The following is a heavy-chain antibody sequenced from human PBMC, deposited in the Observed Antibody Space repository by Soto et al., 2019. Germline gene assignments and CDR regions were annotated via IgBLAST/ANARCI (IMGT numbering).Heavy chain of an antibody. J-gene: IGHJ3*02. Sequence: SETLSLTCTVSGGSVRSGSYYWSRLRPPPGKGLEWIGYIYYSGSTNYNPSLKSRVTISVDTSKNQFSLKLSSVTAADTAVYYCARESGSYYHRDAFDIWGQGTMVTVSS. V-gene: IGHV4-61*01. CDR3: ARESGSYYHRDAFDI. D-gene: IGHD1-26*01. CDR2: IYYSGST. CDR1: GGSVRSGSYY.